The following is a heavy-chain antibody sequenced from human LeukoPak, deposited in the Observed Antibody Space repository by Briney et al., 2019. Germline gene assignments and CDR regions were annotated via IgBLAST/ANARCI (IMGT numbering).Heavy chain of an antibody. CDR3: ARIPIAAAGTAKSIYYYYGMDV. Sequence: SETLSLTCTVSGGSISSYYWSWIRQPAGKGLEWIGRIYTSGSTNYNPSLKSRVTMSVDTSKNQFSLKLSSVTATDTAVYYCARIPIAAAGTAKSIYYYYGMDVWGQGTTVTVSS. CDR1: GGSISSYY. CDR2: IYTSGST. J-gene: IGHJ6*02. D-gene: IGHD6-13*01. V-gene: IGHV4-4*07.